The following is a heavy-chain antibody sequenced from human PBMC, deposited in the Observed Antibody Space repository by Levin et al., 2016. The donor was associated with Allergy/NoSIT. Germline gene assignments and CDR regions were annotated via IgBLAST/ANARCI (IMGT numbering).Heavy chain of an antibody. CDR2: ISSDGSNE. Sequence: GESLKISCAGSGFTFSKYGIHWVRQAPGKGLEWVALISSDGSNEYYEDSVKGRFTISRDNSKNTVYLQMNSLRAEDTAVYYCAKPRLAYFDSSGLHYWGQGTLVTVSS. D-gene: IGHD3-22*01. CDR3: AKPRLAYFDSSGLHY. CDR1: GFTFSKYG. J-gene: IGHJ4*02. V-gene: IGHV3-30*18.